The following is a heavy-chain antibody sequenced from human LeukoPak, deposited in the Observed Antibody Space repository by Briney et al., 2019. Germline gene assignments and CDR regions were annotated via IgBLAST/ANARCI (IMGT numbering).Heavy chain of an antibody. V-gene: IGHV4-59*01. D-gene: IGHD3-22*01. CDR1: GSSINAYY. CDR2: VYHSGST. J-gene: IGHJ4*02. CDR3: AREGDYYDSGGYYRIDF. Sequence: PSETLSLTCTVSGSSINAYYWSWIRQPPGKGLEWIGYVYHSGSTNYNPSLKSRVTMSVDTSNNQFSLKLSSVTAADTAMYYCAREGDYYDSGGYYRIDFWGQGTLVTVSS.